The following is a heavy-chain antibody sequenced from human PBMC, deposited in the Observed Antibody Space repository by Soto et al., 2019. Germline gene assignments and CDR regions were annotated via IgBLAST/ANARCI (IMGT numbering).Heavy chain of an antibody. CDR3: ARGVVVVPAAISRTGVYYFDY. CDR1: GYTFTSYG. Sequence: VASVKVSCKASGYTFTSYGISWVRQAPGQGLEWMGWISAYNGNANYAQKLQGRVTMTTDTSTSTAYMELRSLRSDDTAVYYCARGVVVVPAAISRTGVYYFDYWGQGTPVTVSS. J-gene: IGHJ4*02. V-gene: IGHV1-18*01. D-gene: IGHD2-2*01. CDR2: ISAYNGNA.